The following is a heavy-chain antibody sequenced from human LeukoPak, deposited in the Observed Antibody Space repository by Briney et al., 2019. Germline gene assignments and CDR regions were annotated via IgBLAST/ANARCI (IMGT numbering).Heavy chain of an antibody. CDR2: FDPEDGET. Sequence: ASVKVSCKVSGYTLTELPMHWVRQAPGKGLEWMGGFDPEDGETIYAQKFQGRVTMTEDTSTDTAYMELSSLRSEDTAVYYCATQGYSYGYDANYYYYYGMDVWGQGTTVTVSS. D-gene: IGHD5-18*01. J-gene: IGHJ6*02. CDR3: ATQGYSYGYDANYYYYYGMDV. CDR1: GYTLTELP. V-gene: IGHV1-24*01.